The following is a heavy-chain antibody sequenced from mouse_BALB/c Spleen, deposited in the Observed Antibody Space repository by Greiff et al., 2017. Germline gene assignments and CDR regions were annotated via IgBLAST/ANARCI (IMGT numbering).Heavy chain of an antibody. D-gene: IGHD1-1*02. Sequence: VQLQQPGAELVKPGASVKLSCKASGYTFTSYWMHWVKQRPEQGLEWIGWIDPENGDTEYAPKFQGKATMTADTSSNTAYLQLSSLTSEDTAVYYCNAGSLYAMDYWGQGTSVTVSS. V-gene: IGHV14-4*02. J-gene: IGHJ4*01. CDR1: GYTFTSYW. CDR3: NAGSLYAMDY. CDR2: IDPENGDT.